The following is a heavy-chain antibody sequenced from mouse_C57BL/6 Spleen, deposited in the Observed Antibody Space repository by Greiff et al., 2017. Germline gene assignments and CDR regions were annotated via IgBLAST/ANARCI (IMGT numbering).Heavy chain of an antibody. CDR2: IDPSDSET. J-gene: IGHJ3*01. D-gene: IGHD2-5*01. Sequence: QVQLQQPGAELVRPGSSVKLSCKASGYTFTSYWMHWVKQRPIQGLEWIGNIDPSDSETHYNQKFKDKATLTVDKSSSTAYMQLSSLTSEDSAVYYCARAYSNYDAWFADWGQGTLVTVSA. CDR3: ARAYSNYDAWFAD. V-gene: IGHV1-52*01. CDR1: GYTFTSYW.